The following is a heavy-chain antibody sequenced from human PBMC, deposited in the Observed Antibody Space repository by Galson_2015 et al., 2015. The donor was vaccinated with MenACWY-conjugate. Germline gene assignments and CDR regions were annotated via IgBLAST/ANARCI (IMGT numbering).Heavy chain of an antibody. V-gene: IGHV3-23*01. CDR2: ISKSGDST. CDR1: GFTFSDYA. Sequence: SLRLSCAASGFTFSDYAMSWVRQGPGKGLEWVSSISKSGDSTYYTDSVKGRFTISRDNSKNTLYVQVNSLRVEGRAVYYCAKHEGWELHNYCFDSWGQGTPVTVSS. J-gene: IGHJ4*02. CDR3: AKHEGWELHNYCFDS. D-gene: IGHD4-23*01.